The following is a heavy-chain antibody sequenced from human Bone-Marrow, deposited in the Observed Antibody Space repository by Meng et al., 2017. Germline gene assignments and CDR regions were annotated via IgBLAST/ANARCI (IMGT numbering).Heavy chain of an antibody. CDR1: GFTFDDYA. D-gene: IGHD3-16*01. CDR3: ATSSPTMITFGAIDC. V-gene: IGHV3-9*01. Sequence: GGSLRLSCAASGFTFDDYAMHWVRQAPGKGLEWVSGISWNSGSLGYAGSVKGRFTISRDNAKNSLYLQMNSLRAEDTALFYCATSSPTMITFGAIDCWGQGTLVTVSS. CDR2: ISWNSGSL. J-gene: IGHJ4*01.